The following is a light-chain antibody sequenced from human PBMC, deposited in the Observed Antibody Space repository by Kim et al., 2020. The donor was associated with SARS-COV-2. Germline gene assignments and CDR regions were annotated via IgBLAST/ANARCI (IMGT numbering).Light chain of an antibody. V-gene: IGKV3-15*01. CDR1: QSVSSN. CDR2: GAS. Sequence: LSVSPGERATLSCRASQSVSSNLAWYQQKPGQAPRLLIYGASTRATGIPARFSGSGSGTEFTLTISSLQSEDFAVYYCQQYNTRDTFGQGTKLEI. CDR3: QQYNTRDT. J-gene: IGKJ2*01.